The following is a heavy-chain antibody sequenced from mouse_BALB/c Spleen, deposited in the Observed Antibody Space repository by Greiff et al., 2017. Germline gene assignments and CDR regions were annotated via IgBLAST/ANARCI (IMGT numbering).Heavy chain of an antibody. V-gene: IGHV1-77*01. CDR2: IYPGSGNT. J-gene: IGHJ1*01. CDR1: GYTFTDYY. Sequence: QVQLQQSGAELARPGASVKLSCKASGYTFTDYYLNWVKQRTGQGLEWIGEIYPGSGNTYYNEKFKGKATLTADKSSSTAYMQLSSLTSEDSAVYFCAEFITTATGYFDVWGAGTTVTVSS. CDR3: AEFITTATGYFDV. D-gene: IGHD1-2*01.